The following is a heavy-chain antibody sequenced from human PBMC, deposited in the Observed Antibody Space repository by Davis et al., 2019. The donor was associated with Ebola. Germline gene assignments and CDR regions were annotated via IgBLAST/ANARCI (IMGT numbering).Heavy chain of an antibody. CDR3: AKQSGGDTSGWYQRYNWFDP. J-gene: IGHJ5*02. Sequence: GESLKISCAASGFGVSDNYMNWVRQAPGKALEWVSIIYSGGYTFYADSVKGRFTVSRDISKNTLYLQMNSLRPEDTAVYYCAKQSGGDTSGWYQRYNWFDPWGQGTLVTVSS. D-gene: IGHD6-19*01. CDR1: GFGVSDNY. V-gene: IGHV3-66*02. CDR2: IYSGGYT.